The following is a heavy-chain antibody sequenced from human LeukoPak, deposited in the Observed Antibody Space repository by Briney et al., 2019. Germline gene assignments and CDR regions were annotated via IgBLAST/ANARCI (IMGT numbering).Heavy chain of an antibody. Sequence: ASVKVSCKASGYTFTSYDINWVRQATGQGLEWMGWINPNSGGTNYAQKFQGRVTMTRDTSISTAYMELTRLRSDDTAVYYCAVPGPYTEYFQHWGQGTLVTVSS. V-gene: IGHV1-2*02. D-gene: IGHD3-10*01. CDR1: GYTFTSYD. CDR3: AVPGPYTEYFQH. CDR2: INPNSGGT. J-gene: IGHJ1*01.